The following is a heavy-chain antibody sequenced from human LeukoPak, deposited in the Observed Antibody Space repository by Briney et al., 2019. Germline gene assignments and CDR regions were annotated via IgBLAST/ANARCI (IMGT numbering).Heavy chain of an antibody. CDR1: GYTLTELS. Sequence: SVKVSCKVSGYTLTELSMHWVRQAPGKGLEWMGGIIPIFGTANYAQKFQGRVTITADESTSTAYMELSSLRAEDTAVYYCAKVIGFYDGNPYFDYWGQGTLVTVSS. D-gene: IGHD4-23*01. CDR3: AKVIGFYDGNPYFDY. CDR2: IIPIFGTA. J-gene: IGHJ4*02. V-gene: IGHV1-69*13.